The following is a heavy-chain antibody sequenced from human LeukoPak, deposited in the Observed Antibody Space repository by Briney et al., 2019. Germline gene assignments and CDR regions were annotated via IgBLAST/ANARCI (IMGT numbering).Heavy chain of an antibody. D-gene: IGHD6-25*01. CDR1: GFTFSSYA. Sequence: GGSLRLSCAASGFTFSSYAMRWVRQAPAKGLEWVSAISGSGGSTYYADSVKGRFTISRDNSKNTLYLQMNSLRAEDTALYSCAKYQRADSYYYAMDVWGQGTTVTVSS. J-gene: IGHJ6*02. CDR2: ISGSGGST. CDR3: AKYQRADSYYYAMDV. V-gene: IGHV3-23*01.